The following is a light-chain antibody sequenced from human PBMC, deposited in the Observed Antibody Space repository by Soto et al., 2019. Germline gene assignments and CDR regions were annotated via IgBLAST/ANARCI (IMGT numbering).Light chain of an antibody. CDR1: SGHSTYA. V-gene: IGLV4-69*01. J-gene: IGLJ3*02. CDR3: QTWGTGIEV. CDR2: VNSDGSH. Sequence: QSVLTQSPSASASLGASVKLTCTLSSGHSTYAIAWHQQQPEKGPRFLMKVNSDGSHNKGDGIPDRFSGSTSGAERYLTISRLQSEDEADYYCQTWGTGIEVFGGGTQLTVL.